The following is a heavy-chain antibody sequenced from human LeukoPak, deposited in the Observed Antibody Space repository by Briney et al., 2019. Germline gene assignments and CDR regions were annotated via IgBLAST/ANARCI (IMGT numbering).Heavy chain of an antibody. J-gene: IGHJ5*02. V-gene: IGHV1-69*13. CDR2: IIPIFGTA. Sequence: ASVKVSCKASGGTFSIYAISWVRQATGQGLEWMGGIIPIFGTANYAQKYQGRVTITADESTSTAYMELSSLRSEDTAVYYCARQSTYCSGGSCYGNWFDPWGQGTLVTVSS. D-gene: IGHD2-15*01. CDR3: ARQSTYCSGGSCYGNWFDP. CDR1: GGTFSIYA.